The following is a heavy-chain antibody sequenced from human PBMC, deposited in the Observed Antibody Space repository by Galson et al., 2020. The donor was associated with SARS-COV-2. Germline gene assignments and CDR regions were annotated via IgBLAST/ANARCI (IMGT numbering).Heavy chain of an antibody. V-gene: IGHV3-21*01. D-gene: IGHD6-19*01. CDR2: ITSSSAYI. CDR3: ARAGAYIAVAGFHY. CDR1: GFTFSTYT. J-gene: IGHJ4*02. Sequence: GGSLRLSCAASGFTFSTYTMSWVRQDPGTGLEWVSSITSSSAYISYADSLEGRFTISRDNAKNSLYLQMNSLRAEDTAVYYCARAGAYIAVAGFHYWGQGTLVTVSS.